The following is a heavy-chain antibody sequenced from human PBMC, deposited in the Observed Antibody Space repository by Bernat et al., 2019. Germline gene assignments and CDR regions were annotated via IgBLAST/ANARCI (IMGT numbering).Heavy chain of an antibody. CDR2: IWCDGSKK. V-gene: IGHV3-33*06. CDR1: GYTFSKSV. D-gene: IGHD3-3*02. Sequence: QVQLVESGGGVVQAGRSLRLSCAASGYTFSKSVMHWVRQAPGKGLEWVAVIWCDGSKKFYADSVKGRFSISKDDSKNTLYLQMNSLTAEDTAVYYCAKGTSGAGDFDYWGQGALVTVSS. J-gene: IGHJ4*02. CDR3: AKGTSGAGDFDY.